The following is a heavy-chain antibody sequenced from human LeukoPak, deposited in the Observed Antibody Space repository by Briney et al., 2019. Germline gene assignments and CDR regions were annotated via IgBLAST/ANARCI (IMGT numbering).Heavy chain of an antibody. Sequence: PSETLSLTCTVSGGSISSSSYYWGWIRQPPGKGLEWIGSIYYSGSTYYNPSLKSRVTISVDTSKNQFSLKLSSVTAADTAVYYCAKGSGNGYGSGPFDHWGQGTLVTVSS. CDR2: IYYSGST. J-gene: IGHJ4*02. CDR1: GGSISSSSYY. CDR3: AKGSGNGYGSGPFDH. V-gene: IGHV4-39*07. D-gene: IGHD3-10*01.